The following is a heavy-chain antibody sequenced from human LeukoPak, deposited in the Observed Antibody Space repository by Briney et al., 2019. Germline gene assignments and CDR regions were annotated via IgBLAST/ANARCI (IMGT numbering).Heavy chain of an antibody. V-gene: IGHV4-39*02. Sequence: SETLSLTCTVSVGSISSSSYYWGWIRQPPGKGLEWIGNIYYSGSTYYNPSLKSRLTISVDTYKTHFSLKLSSLTAADTAVYYCVLGSGAILLEDWGPGTLVIVSS. CDR3: VLGSGAILLED. D-gene: IGHD3-10*01. CDR2: IYYSGST. CDR1: VGSISSSSYY. J-gene: IGHJ4*02.